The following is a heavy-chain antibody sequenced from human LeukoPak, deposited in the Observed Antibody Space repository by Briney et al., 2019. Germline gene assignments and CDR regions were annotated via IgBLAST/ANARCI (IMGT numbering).Heavy chain of an antibody. CDR2: IYPGDSDT. J-gene: IGHJ4*02. Sequence: GESLKISCKGSGYSFTSCWIGWVRQMPGKGLEWMGIIYPGDSDTRYSPSFQGQVTISADKSISTAYLQWSSLRASDTAMYYCARQVDGYITPFDFWGQGTLVTVSS. CDR3: ARQVDGYITPFDF. D-gene: IGHD5-24*01. CDR1: GYSFTSCW. V-gene: IGHV5-51*01.